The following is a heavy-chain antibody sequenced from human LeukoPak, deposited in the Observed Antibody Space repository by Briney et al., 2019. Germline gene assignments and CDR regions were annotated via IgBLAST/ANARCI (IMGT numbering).Heavy chain of an antibody. V-gene: IGHV3-23*01. D-gene: IGHD3-22*01. J-gene: IGHJ4*02. CDR2: ISGSGDST. Sequence: GGSLRLSCAASGFIVSTNYMSWVRQAPGKGLEWVSSISGSGDSTFYADSVKGRFTISGDNSKNTLYLQMNSLRAEDTAVYYCAKDGGGYDTSGYYYGDYWGQGTLVTVSS. CDR3: AKDGGGYDTSGYYYGDY. CDR1: GFIVSTNY.